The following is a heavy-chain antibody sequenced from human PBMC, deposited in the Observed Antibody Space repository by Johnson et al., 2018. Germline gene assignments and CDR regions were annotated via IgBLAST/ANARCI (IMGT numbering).Heavy chain of an antibody. CDR1: GYTFTSYD. CDR2: MNPNSGNT. V-gene: IGHV1-8*01. Sequence: QVRLGQAGAEVKEHGASVKVWCKASGYTFTSYDINWVRQATGQGLEWMGWMNPNSGNTGYAQKFQGRVTMTRNTSISTAYMELSSLSSEDTAGYYCARGGVYYDSSGYYDAFDIWGQGTMVTVSS. J-gene: IGHJ3*02. D-gene: IGHD3-22*01. CDR3: ARGGVYYDSSGYYDAFDI.